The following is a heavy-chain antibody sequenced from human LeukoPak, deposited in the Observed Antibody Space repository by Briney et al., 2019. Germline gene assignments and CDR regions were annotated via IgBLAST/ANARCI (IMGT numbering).Heavy chain of an antibody. V-gene: IGHV3-21*01. J-gene: IGHJ6*03. CDR1: GFTFSSYS. CDR3: VRVYDFFPDYYYYYMDV. Sequence: GGSLRLSCAASGFTFSSYSMNWVRQAPGKGLEWVSSISSSSSYIYYADSVKGRFTISRDNARNSLYLQMNSLRAEDTAVYYCVRVYDFFPDYYYYYMDVWGKGTTVTVSS. CDR2: ISSSSSYI. D-gene: IGHD3-3*01.